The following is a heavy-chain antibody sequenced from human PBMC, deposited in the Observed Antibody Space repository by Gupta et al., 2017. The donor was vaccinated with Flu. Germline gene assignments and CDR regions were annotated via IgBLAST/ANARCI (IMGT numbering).Heavy chain of an antibody. V-gene: IGHV1-3*01. CDR3: ARSGYSYGETDY. J-gene: IGHJ4*02. Sequence: QVQLVQSGAEVKKPGASVKVSCKASGYTFTSYAMHWVRQAPGQRREWMGWINAGNGNTKYSQKFQGRVTITRDTSASTAYMELSSLRAEDTAVYYCARSGYSYGETDYWGQGTLVTVSS. CDR1: GYTFTSYA. D-gene: IGHD5-18*01. CDR2: INAGNGNT.